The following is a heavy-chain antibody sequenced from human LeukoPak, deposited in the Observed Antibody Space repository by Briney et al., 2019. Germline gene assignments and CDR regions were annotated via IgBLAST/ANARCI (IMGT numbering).Heavy chain of an antibody. CDR2: ISYDGSNK. D-gene: IGHD1-7*01. Sequence: GGSLRLSCAASGFTFSSYAMSWVRQAPGKGLEWVAVISYDGSNKYYADSVKGRFTISRDNSKNTLYLQMNSLRAEDTAVYYCARGTGTTTEYFDYWGQGTLVTVSS. V-gene: IGHV3-30-3*01. CDR1: GFTFSSYA. CDR3: ARGTGTTTEYFDY. J-gene: IGHJ4*02.